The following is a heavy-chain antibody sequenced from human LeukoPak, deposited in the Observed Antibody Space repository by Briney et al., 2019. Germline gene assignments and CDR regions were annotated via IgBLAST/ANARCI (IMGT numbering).Heavy chain of an antibody. CDR2: IYHSGST. CDR3: ARGGYCSGGSCYLGSDY. Sequence: PSETLSLTCAVSGYSISSGYYWGWIRQPPGKGLEWIGSIYHSGSTYYNPSLKSRVTISVDTSKNQFSLKLSSVTAADTAEYYCARGGYCSGGSCYLGSDYWGQGTLVTVSS. V-gene: IGHV4-38-2*01. D-gene: IGHD2-15*01. J-gene: IGHJ4*02. CDR1: GYSISSGYY.